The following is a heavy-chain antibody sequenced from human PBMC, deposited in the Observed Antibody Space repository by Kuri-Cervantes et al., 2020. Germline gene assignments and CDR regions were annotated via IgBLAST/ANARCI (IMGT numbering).Heavy chain of an antibody. Sequence: SLKISCAASGFTFDDYAMHWVRQAPGKGLEWVSGISWNSGSIGYADSVKGRFTISRDNAKNSLYLQMNSLRAEDTAVYYCAKTYYYDSSGYYWDYYYGMDVWGQGTTVTVSS. CDR1: GFTFDDYA. CDR3: AKTYYYDSSGYYWDYYYGMDV. CDR2: ISWNSGSI. V-gene: IGHV3-9*01. J-gene: IGHJ6*02. D-gene: IGHD3-22*01.